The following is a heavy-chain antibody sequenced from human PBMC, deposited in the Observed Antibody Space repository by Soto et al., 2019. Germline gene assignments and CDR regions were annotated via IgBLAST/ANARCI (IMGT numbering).Heavy chain of an antibody. J-gene: IGHJ6*02. CDR1: GFTFSGSA. Sequence: EVQLVESGGGLVQPGGSLKLSCAASGFTFSGSAMHWVRQASGKGLEWVGRIRSKANSYATAYAASVEGRFTISRDDSKNTAYLQMNSLKTEDTAVYYCTHVSAGMDVWDQGTTVTVSS. CDR2: IRSKANSYAT. CDR3: THVSAGMDV. V-gene: IGHV3-73*01.